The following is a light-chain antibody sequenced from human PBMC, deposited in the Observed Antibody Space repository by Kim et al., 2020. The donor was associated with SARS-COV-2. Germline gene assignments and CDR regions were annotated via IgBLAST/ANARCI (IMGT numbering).Light chain of an antibody. CDR3: QHLGT. J-gene: IGKJ1*01. CDR1: QRISGW. V-gene: IGKV1-5*01. CDR2: HAS. Sequence: SALAASVGDRVTITCRASQRISGWLAWYQQKPGKAPKLLIYHASTLESGVPSRFSGSGSGTEFTLTINSLQPDDLATYYCQHLGTFGLGTKVEIK.